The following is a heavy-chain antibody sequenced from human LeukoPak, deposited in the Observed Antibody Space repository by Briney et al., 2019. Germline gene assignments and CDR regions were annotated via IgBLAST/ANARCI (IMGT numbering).Heavy chain of an antibody. CDR1: VFTFSDYN. CDR3: ARILVVPAANYYYSYGMDV. V-gene: IGHV3-21*06. CDR2: ISSSATYI. J-gene: IGHJ6*02. Sequence: PGGSLRLSCAASVFTFSDYNMNWVRQAPGKGLEWVSSISSSATYIYYADSVKGRFTISRDNAKTSLSLQMNSLRAEDTAVYYCARILVVPAANYYYSYGMDVWGQGTTVTVSS. D-gene: IGHD2-2*01.